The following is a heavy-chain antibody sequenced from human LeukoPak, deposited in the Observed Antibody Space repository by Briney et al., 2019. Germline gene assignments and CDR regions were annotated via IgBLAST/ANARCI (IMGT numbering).Heavy chain of an antibody. CDR2: ISGSGGST. V-gene: IGHV3-23*01. J-gene: IGHJ4*02. Sequence: PXKGLXXVXAISGSGGSTYYADSVKGRSTISRDNSKNTLYLQMNSLRAEDTAVYYCAKHSSSIAARPVDYWGQGTLVTVSS. D-gene: IGHD6-6*01. CDR3: AKHSSSIAARPVDY.